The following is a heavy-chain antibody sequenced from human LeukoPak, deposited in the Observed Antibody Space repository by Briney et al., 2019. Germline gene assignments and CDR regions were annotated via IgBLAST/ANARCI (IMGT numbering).Heavy chain of an antibody. CDR3: ARESRGPGS. V-gene: IGHV3-7*05. D-gene: IGHD2-2*01. Sequence: GGSLRLSCAASGFTFSSSWMTWVRQAPGKGLELVATIKEDGNENYHVDSVKGRFTISRDNARNSLYLQMSSLRAEDTAVYYCARESRGPGSWGLGTLVTVSS. CDR1: GFTFSSSW. J-gene: IGHJ5*02. CDR2: IKEDGNEN.